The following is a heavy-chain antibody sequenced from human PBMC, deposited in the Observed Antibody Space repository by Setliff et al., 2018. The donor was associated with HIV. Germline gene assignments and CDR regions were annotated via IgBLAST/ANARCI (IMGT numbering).Heavy chain of an antibody. Sequence: SETLSLTCNVAGGSISTYYWSWIRQPPGKGLEWLGYVSYSGSTNFNPSLERRLAMSVDISKTHFSLQLRSVTAADTAVYYCARNGHFYGSSSSDAFDIWGHGTMVTVSS. V-gene: IGHV4-59*08. J-gene: IGHJ3*02. D-gene: IGHD6-19*01. CDR2: VSYSGST. CDR3: ARNGHFYGSSSSDAFDI. CDR1: GGSISTYY.